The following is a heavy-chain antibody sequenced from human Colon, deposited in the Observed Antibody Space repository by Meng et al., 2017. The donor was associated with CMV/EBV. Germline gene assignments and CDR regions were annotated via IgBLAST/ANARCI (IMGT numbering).Heavy chain of an antibody. CDR2: IHYSGGT. J-gene: IGHJ4*02. V-gene: IGHV4-4*07. CDR1: GDSIKNYY. CDR3: ARAGARGVPVDL. D-gene: IGHD3-10*01. Sequence: VQLKESGPTLVKPSETLSLTCTVSGDSIKNYYCTWLRQPAGKGLEWLGRIHYSGGTDDNPSLKSRVTLSIDTSKNQLSLKIYSVTAADTAVYYCARAGARGVPVDLWGQGTLVTVSS.